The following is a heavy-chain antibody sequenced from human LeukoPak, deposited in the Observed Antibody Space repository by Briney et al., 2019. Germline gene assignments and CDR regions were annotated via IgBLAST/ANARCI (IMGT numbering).Heavy chain of an antibody. CDR3: ARHVVAVGFDY. D-gene: IGHD3-22*01. CDR2: ITSSSSYI. Sequence: GGSLRLSCAASGFTFSSYNMNWVRQAPGKGLEWVSSITSSSSYIYYADSVKGRFTISRDNAKNSLYLQMNSLRAEDTAVYYCARHVVAVGFDYWGQGTLVTVSS. V-gene: IGHV3-21*01. J-gene: IGHJ4*02. CDR1: GFTFSSYN.